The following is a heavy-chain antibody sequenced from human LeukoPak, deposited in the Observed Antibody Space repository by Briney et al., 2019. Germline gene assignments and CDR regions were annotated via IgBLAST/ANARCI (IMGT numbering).Heavy chain of an antibody. CDR2: INPNSGGT. CDR3: ARDRALLWFGEFDYYGMDV. CDR1: GYTFTGYY. D-gene: IGHD3-10*01. Sequence: ASVKVSCKASGYTFTGYYMHWVRQAPGQGLEWMGWINPNSGGTNYAQKFQGWVTMTRDTSISTAYMELSRLRSDDTAVYYCARDRALLWFGEFDYYGMDVWGQGTTVTVSS. J-gene: IGHJ6*02. V-gene: IGHV1-2*04.